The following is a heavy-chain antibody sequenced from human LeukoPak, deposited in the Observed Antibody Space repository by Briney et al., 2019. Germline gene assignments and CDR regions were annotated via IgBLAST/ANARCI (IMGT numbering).Heavy chain of an antibody. Sequence: SETLSLTCTVSGASISSYYCSWIRQPPGKGLEWIGYIYYSGSTNYNPSLKSRVTISVDTSKNQFSLKLSSVTAADTAVYYCARGLRVTTNYFDYWGQGILVTVSS. J-gene: IGHJ4*02. CDR3: ARGLRVTTNYFDY. CDR2: IYYSGST. V-gene: IGHV4-59*12. D-gene: IGHD2-21*02. CDR1: GASISSYY.